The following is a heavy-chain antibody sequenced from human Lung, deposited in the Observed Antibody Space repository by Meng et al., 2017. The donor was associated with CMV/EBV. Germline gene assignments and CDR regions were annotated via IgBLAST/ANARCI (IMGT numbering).Heavy chain of an antibody. Sequence: ASXXVSXKASGYTFTGYGIHWVRQAPGQGLEWMGWINPNTGDTNYAQKLQGRVTLTGDTSISTAYMELRRLRSDDTAVYFCARLVCTSLGSNYSDGFDVWXQGTXVTVS. CDR2: INPNTGDT. CDR3: ARLVCTSLGSNYSDGFDV. CDR1: GYTFTGYG. J-gene: IGHJ3*01. D-gene: IGHD3-3*01. V-gene: IGHV1-2*02.